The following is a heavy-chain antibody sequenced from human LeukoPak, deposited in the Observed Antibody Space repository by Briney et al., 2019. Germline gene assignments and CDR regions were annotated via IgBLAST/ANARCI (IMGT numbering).Heavy chain of an antibody. CDR1: GGSFTTYH. V-gene: IGHV4-34*01. CDR3: ATRDF. CDR2: INHRGST. Sequence: PLETLSLTCAVYGGSFTTYHWSWIRQPPGKGLEWIAEINHRGSTNYNPSLKSRVTISADTSKNQFSLKLSSVTAADTAVYYCATRDFWGQGTLVTVSS. J-gene: IGHJ4*02.